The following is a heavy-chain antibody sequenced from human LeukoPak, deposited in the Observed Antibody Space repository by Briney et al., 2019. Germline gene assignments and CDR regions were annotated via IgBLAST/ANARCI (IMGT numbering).Heavy chain of an antibody. V-gene: IGHV3-23*01. D-gene: IGHD3-16*01. Sequence: PGGSLRLSCAASGFTFSSYGMGWVRQAPGKGPEWVSAISGSGGSTYYADSVKGRFTISRDNSKNTLYLQMNSLRAEDTAVYYCAKALDYDHTYFDYWGQGTLVTVSS. CDR3: AKALDYDHTYFDY. J-gene: IGHJ4*02. CDR1: GFTFSSYG. CDR2: ISGSGGST.